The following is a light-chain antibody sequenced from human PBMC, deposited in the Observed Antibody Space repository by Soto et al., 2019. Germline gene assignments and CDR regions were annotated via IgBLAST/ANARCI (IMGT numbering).Light chain of an antibody. CDR3: QQYGSSPPSST. CDR2: DAS. V-gene: IGKV3-20*01. J-gene: IGKJ5*01. CDR1: QSVSSSY. Sequence: EIVLTQSPGTLSLSPGERATLSCRASQSVSSSYLAWYQQKPGQAPRLLIYDASSRATGIPDRFSGSGSGTDFTLTISRLEPEDFAVYYCQQYGSSPPSSTFGQGTRLEIK.